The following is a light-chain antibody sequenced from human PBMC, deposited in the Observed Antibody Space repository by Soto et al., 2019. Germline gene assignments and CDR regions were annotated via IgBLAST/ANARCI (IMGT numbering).Light chain of an antibody. CDR1: SSDIAIYNF. CDR3: SSYTDSTDYV. Sequence: QSALTQPASVSGSPGQSITISCTGTSSDIAIYNFVSRYQQHPGKAPRLMIFQVTNRPSGVSTRFSGSKSGNTASLTISGLQAEDEADYYCSSYTDSTDYVFGTGTKVTVL. CDR2: QVT. V-gene: IGLV2-14*01. J-gene: IGLJ1*01.